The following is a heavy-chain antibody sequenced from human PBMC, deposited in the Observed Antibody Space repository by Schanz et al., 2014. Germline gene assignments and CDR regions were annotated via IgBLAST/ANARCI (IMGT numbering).Heavy chain of an antibody. V-gene: IGHV1-18*01. J-gene: IGHJ3*02. D-gene: IGHD2-15*01. CDR3: ARPLFEDRSVRCAFES. CDR2: ISAYNGDT. Sequence: QVQLVQSGAEVKKPGSSVKVSCKASGGTFSSYAINWVRQAPGQGLEWMGWISAYNGDTNYAQKLQGRVSMTTYTYTITPYMELRSLRADDAAFCAYARPLFEDRSVRCAFESRGQGTMDTVSS. CDR1: GGTFSSYA.